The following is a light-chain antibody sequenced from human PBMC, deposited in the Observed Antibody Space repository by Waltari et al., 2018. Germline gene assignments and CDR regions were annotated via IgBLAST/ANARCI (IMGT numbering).Light chain of an antibody. V-gene: IGLV2-14*01. CDR2: EVN. CDR3: CSFTRASTWV. CDR1: NGDIGNYNY. Sequence: QSALTQPAAVSGSPGQSITISCTGTNGDIGNYNYVSWYQPHPGKAPKLIIYEVNNRPSGVSNRFSGSKSGNTASLTISGLQAEDEADYYCCSFTRASTWVFGGGTKLTVL. J-gene: IGLJ3*02.